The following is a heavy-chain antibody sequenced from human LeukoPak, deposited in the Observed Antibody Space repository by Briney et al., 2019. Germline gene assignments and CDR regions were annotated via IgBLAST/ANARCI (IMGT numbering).Heavy chain of an antibody. V-gene: IGHV4-4*09. J-gene: IGHJ4*02. CDR1: GGSISSYY. D-gene: IGHD3-9*01. CDR2: IYTSGST. CDR3: ARRNYDTLTGYWIFFDY. Sequence: SETLSLTCTVSGGSISSYYWSWIRQPPGKGLEWIGYIYTSGSTNYNPSLKSRVTISVDTSKNQFSLKLSSVTAADTAVYYCARRNYDTLTGYWIFFDYWGQGTLVTVSS.